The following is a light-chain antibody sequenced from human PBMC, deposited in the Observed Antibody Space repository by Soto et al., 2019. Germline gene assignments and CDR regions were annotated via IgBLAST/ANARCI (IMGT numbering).Light chain of an antibody. J-gene: IGKJ1*01. CDR3: LQDHNYPRT. CDR2: AAS. Sequence: AIQMTQSPSSLYASVGDRVTITCRASQDIKNELGWYQQKPGKAPNVLIYAASTLLSGVPSRFSGAGPGTDFTLTISSLQPEDFATYYCLQDHNYPRTFGQGTRVEIK. V-gene: IGKV1-6*01. CDR1: QDIKNE.